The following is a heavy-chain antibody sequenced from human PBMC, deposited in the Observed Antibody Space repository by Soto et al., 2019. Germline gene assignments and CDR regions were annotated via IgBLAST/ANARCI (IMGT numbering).Heavy chain of an antibody. CDR3: AARSGGGGAFDF. Sequence: EVQLLESGGGLVLPGGSLRLSCAASGLTFSNYEMNWVRQAPGKGLEWVLYIGRGGTTTYYADSLKGRFTISRDNAKNSLYLQMNSLRAEDTAVYYCAARSGGGGAFDFWGQGTVVTVSS. D-gene: IGHD3-10*01. CDR2: IGRGGTTT. V-gene: IGHV3-48*03. J-gene: IGHJ3*01. CDR1: GLTFSNYE.